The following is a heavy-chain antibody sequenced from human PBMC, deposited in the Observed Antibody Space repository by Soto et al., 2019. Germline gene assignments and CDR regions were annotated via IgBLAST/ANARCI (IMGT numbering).Heavy chain of an antibody. D-gene: IGHD3-10*01. CDR1: GDSISRGGYF. J-gene: IGHJ4*02. Sequence: QVQLQESGPGLVKPSQTLSLTCTVSGDSISRGGYFWSWIRQHPGKGLEGFGYIYYSGSTYYNPSPHSRATISVHPSKNQFSLNLSSVTAADTAVYYCARDEGDRGAVWDYWSQGTLVTVSS. CDR3: ARDEGDRGAVWDY. V-gene: IGHV4-31*03. CDR2: IYYSGST.